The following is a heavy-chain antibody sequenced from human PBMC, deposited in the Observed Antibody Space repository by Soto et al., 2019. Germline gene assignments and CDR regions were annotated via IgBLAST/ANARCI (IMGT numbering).Heavy chain of an antibody. J-gene: IGHJ4*02. CDR2: ISYDGSNK. D-gene: IGHD6-13*01. CDR3: AKDWQQLVLDY. V-gene: IGHV3-30*18. CDR1: GFTFSSYG. Sequence: GGSLRLSCAASGFTFSSYGMHWVRQAPGKGLEWVAVISYDGSNKYYADSVKGRFTISRDNSKNTLYLQMNSLRAEDTAVYYCAKDWQQLVLDYWGQGTLVTVS.